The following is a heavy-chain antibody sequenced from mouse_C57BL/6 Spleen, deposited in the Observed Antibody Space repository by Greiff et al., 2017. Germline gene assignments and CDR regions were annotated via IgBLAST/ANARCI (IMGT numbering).Heavy chain of an antibody. D-gene: IGHD1-1*01. Sequence: QVQLQQSGPELVKPGASVKISCKASGYAFSSSWMNWLKQRPGKGLEWIGRIYPGDGDTNYNGKFKGKATLTADKSSSTAYMQLSSLTSEDSAVYFCARSGDYGSSYYFDYWGQGTTLTVSS. J-gene: IGHJ2*01. CDR3: ARSGDYGSSYYFDY. CDR2: IYPGDGDT. V-gene: IGHV1-82*01. CDR1: GYAFSSSW.